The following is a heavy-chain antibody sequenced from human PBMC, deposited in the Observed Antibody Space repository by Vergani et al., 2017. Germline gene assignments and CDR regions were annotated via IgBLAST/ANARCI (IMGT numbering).Heavy chain of an antibody. D-gene: IGHD3-22*01. Sequence: VQLVESGGGVVQPGGSLRLSCAASGFTFSSYGMHWVRQAPGKGLEWVAFIRYDGSNKYYADPVKGRFTISRDISKNTLSLQMNSLTAEDTAIYYCAGPQGTSAYYYGGFDYWGQGILVTVSS. CDR1: GFTFSSYG. CDR3: AGPQGTSAYYYGGFDY. V-gene: IGHV3-30*02. CDR2: IRYDGSNK. J-gene: IGHJ4*02.